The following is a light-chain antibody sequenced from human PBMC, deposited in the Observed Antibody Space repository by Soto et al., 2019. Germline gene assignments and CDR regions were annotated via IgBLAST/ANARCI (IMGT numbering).Light chain of an antibody. J-gene: IGKJ1*01. CDR2: KAS. V-gene: IGKV1-5*03. CDR1: QSISSW. Sequence: DLQMTQSPSTLSASLCESVTITCRASQSISSWLAWYQQKTGKAPKLLIYKASSLESGVPSRFSGSGSGTDLNLTISSLQSEDFAVYYCQQYNNWPWTCGQGTKVDIK. CDR3: QQYNNWPWT.